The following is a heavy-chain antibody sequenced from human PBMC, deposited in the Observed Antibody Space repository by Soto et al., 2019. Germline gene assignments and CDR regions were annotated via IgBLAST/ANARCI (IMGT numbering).Heavy chain of an antibody. V-gene: IGHV3-21*04. Sequence: GGSLRLSCAASGFTFINYSINWVRQAPGKGLEWVSSISSSSSYIYYADSVRGRFTISRDNAKNSLFLQLNSLRAEDTALYYCVRSGDYRSGSYWYFFDYWGQGALVTVSS. CDR2: ISSSSSYI. CDR1: GFTFINYS. D-gene: IGHD3-10*01. CDR3: VRSGDYRSGSYWYFFDY. J-gene: IGHJ4*02.